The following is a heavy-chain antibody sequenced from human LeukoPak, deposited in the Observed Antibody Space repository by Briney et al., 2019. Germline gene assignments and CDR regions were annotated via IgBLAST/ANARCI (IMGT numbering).Heavy chain of an antibody. Sequence: GGSLRLSCEASGFTLGNYNMNWVRQAPEKGLEWVSSISSSSTYIYYADSVKGRFTISRDNVKNSLYLQINSLRAEDTALYYCARNPPGAYYDSSGHYPAPFDYWGQGTLVTVSS. J-gene: IGHJ4*02. CDR2: ISSSSTYI. D-gene: IGHD3-22*01. CDR3: ARNPPGAYYDSSGHYPAPFDY. V-gene: IGHV3-21*01. CDR1: GFTLGNYN.